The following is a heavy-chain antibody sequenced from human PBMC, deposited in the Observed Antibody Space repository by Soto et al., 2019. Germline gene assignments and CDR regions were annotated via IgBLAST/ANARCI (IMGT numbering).Heavy chain of an antibody. J-gene: IGHJ3*02. Sequence: EVQLVESGGGLVQPGGSLRLSCAASGFTISRYWMSWVRQAPGQGLEWVANIKQDGSEKYYVDSVKGRFTISRDNAKNSLYLQMNSLRAEDTAVYYFARGYCGGDCYHNDASDIWGQGTMVTVSS. D-gene: IGHD2-21*01. CDR2: IKQDGSEK. CDR1: GFTISRYW. V-gene: IGHV3-7*01. CDR3: ARGYCGGDCYHNDASDI.